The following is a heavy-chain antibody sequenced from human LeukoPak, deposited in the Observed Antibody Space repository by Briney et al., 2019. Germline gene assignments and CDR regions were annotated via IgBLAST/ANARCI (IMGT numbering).Heavy chain of an antibody. V-gene: IGHV4-34*01. CDR3: ARGLDGDGYSIGDY. Sequence: PSETLSLTCAVYGGSFSGYYWSWIRQPPGKGLEWIGEINHSGSTNYNPSLKSRVTISVDTSKNQFSLKLSSVTAADTAVYHCARGLDGDGYSIGDYWGQGTLVTVSS. J-gene: IGHJ4*02. D-gene: IGHD5-24*01. CDR1: GGSFSGYY. CDR2: INHSGST.